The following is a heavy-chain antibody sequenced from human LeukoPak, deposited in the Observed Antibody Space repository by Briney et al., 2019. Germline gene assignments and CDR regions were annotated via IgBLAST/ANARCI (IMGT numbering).Heavy chain of an antibody. D-gene: IGHD7-27*01. CDR2: IYYTGSS. CDR3: ASRKLGNDY. CDR1: VGSVSYHY. V-gene: IGHV4-59*02. J-gene: IGHJ4*01. Sequence: SETLSLTCTVSVGSVSYHYWSWIRQSPGKGLEWIGYIYYTGSSSYNPSPRSRVTISADTSKNQFSLKLSSVTAADTAVYYCASRKLGNDYWGQGTLVTVSS.